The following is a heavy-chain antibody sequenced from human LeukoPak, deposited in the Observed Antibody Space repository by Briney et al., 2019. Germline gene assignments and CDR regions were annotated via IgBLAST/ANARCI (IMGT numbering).Heavy chain of an antibody. J-gene: IGHJ4*02. Sequence: PGGSLRLSCVASGFAFSSYWMSWVRQAPGKGLEWVANIKQDGGEKYYVDSVKGRFTISRDNAKNSLFLQMNSLRVEDTAVYYCARLGGSYYTYWGQGTLVTASS. CDR1: GFAFSSYW. V-gene: IGHV3-7*01. CDR2: IKQDGGEK. D-gene: IGHD1-26*01. CDR3: ARLGGSYYTY.